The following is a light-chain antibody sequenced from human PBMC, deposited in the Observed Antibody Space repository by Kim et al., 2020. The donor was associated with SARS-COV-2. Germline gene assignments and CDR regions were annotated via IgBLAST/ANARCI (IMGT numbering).Light chain of an antibody. V-gene: IGLV6-57*01. CDR3: QSYDSSNPWV. CDR1: SGSFASDY. J-gene: IGLJ3*02. Sequence: NFMLTQPHSVSESPGKTVTISCTRSSGSFASDYVQWYQQRPGSPPTTVIYEDNRGPSGVPDRFSGSIDSSSNSASLSISGLRTEDEADYYCQSYDSSNPWVFGGGTRLTVL. CDR2: EDN.